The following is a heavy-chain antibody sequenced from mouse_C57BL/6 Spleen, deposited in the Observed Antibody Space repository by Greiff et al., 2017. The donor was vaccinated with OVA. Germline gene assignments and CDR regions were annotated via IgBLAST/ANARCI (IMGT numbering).Heavy chain of an antibody. CDR1: GYTFTSYW. CDR3: ARQYYYGSSYRYFDV. CDR2: TDPSDSYT. V-gene: IGHV1-69*01. D-gene: IGHD1-1*01. J-gene: IGHJ1*03. Sequence: VQLQQPGAELVMPGASVKLSCKASGYTFTSYWMHWVKQRPGQGLEWIGETDPSDSYTNYNQKFKGKSTLTVDKSSSTAYMQLSSLTSEDSAVYYCARQYYYGSSYRYFDVWGTGTTVTVSS.